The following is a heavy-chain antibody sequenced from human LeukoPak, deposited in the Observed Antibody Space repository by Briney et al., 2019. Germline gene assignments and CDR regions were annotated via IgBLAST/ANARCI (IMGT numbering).Heavy chain of an antibody. CDR1: GGSISSYY. Sequence: PSETLSLTCTVSGGSISSYYWSWIRQPPGKGLEWIGYIYYSGSTNYNPSLKSRVTISVDTSKNQFSLKLSSVTAADTAVYYCARSYDSSGRIDYWGQGTLVTVSS. CDR3: ARSYDSSGRIDY. CDR2: IYYSGST. D-gene: IGHD3-22*01. V-gene: IGHV4-59*01. J-gene: IGHJ4*02.